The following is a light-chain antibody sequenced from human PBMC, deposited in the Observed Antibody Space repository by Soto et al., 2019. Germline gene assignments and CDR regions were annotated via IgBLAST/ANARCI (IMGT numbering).Light chain of an antibody. CDR3: QSYDSSLSGHYV. V-gene: IGLV1-40*01. J-gene: IGLJ1*01. CDR1: SSNIGAGYD. CDR2: GNS. Sequence: QSVLTQPPSVSGAPGQRVTISCTGSSSNIGAGYDVHWYQQLPGTAPKLLIYGNSNRPSGVPDRFSGSKSGTSASLAITGLQAEDEADYYCQSYDSSLSGHYVFGTETKLTVL.